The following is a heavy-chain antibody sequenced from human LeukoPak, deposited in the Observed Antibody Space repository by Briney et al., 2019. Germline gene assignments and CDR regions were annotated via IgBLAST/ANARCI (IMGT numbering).Heavy chain of an antibody. J-gene: IGHJ3*01. CDR1: EFTFSSHG. CDR2: ISYDTRSD. D-gene: IGHD1-14*01. Sequence: GGSLRLSRVASEFTFSSHGMHWVRQAPGKGLEWVAVISYDTRSDYQVDSVKGRFTISRDNSKNILYLQMNNLRPEDTAMYYCARDRTSWSDALDVWGLGTLVTVSS. CDR3: ARDRTSWSDALDV. V-gene: IGHV3-30*03.